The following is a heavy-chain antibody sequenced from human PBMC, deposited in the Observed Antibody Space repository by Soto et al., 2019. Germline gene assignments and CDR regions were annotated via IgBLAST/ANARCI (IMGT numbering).Heavy chain of an antibody. CDR3: ARHRLVSRYLDL. D-gene: IGHD3-9*01. CDR2: IFYSGST. Sequence: KPSETLSLTCTVSGGFISSSNYYWGWLRQAPGKELEWIGSIFYSGSTYHSPSLKSRVTMSVDTSKTAFSLQMTYVTAADTAVYYCARHRLVSRYLDLWGRGPLVTVYS. CDR1: GGFISSSNYY. V-gene: IGHV4-39*01. J-gene: IGHJ2*01.